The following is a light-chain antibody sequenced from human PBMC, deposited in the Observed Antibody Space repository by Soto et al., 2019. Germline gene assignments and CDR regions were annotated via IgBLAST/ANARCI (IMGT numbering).Light chain of an antibody. J-gene: IGLJ2*01. CDR1: SSNIGSNT. Sequence: QSVLTQPPSASGTPGQRVTISCSGSSSNIGSNTVNWYQQLPGTAPKLLIYSNNHRPSGVPDRFSGSKSGTSASLAISGLQSEDEADYYCAAWDDSLNGPVCGGRTKLTVL. CDR3: AAWDDSLNGPV. CDR2: SNN. V-gene: IGLV1-44*01.